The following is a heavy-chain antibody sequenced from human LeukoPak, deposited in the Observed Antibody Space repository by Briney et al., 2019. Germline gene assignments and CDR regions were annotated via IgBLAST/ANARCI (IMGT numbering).Heavy chain of an antibody. J-gene: IGHJ3*02. Sequence: GASVKVSCKASVYTFTGYYMHWVRQAPGQGLEWMGWINPNSGGTNYAQKFQGRVTMTRDTSISTAYMELSRLRSDDTAVYYCARVVDVVLDAFDIWGQGTMVTVSS. D-gene: IGHD5/OR15-5a*01. CDR1: VYTFTGYY. CDR2: INPNSGGT. V-gene: IGHV1-2*02. CDR3: ARVVDVVLDAFDI.